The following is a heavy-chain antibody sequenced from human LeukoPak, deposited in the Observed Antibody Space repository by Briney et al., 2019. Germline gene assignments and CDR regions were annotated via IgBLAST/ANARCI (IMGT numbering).Heavy chain of an antibody. D-gene: IGHD7-27*01. CDR3: ARARYWGRDYYYYMDV. Sequence: PSETLTLTCTVSGGSISSSSYYWGWIRQPPGKGLEWIGYISYSGSTNYNPSLKSRVTISVDTSKNQFSLTLSSVTAADTAVYYCARARYWGRDYYYYMDVWGKGTTVTVSS. V-gene: IGHV4-61*05. CDR2: ISYSGST. CDR1: GGSISSSSYY. J-gene: IGHJ6*03.